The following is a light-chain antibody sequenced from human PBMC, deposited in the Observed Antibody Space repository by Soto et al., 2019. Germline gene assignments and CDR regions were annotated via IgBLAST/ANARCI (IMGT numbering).Light chain of an antibody. Sequence: QSALTQPPPASGSPGQSVTISCTGTSSDVGGYNYVSWYQQYPGKAPQLVIYEVNKRPSGVPDRFSGSKSGNTASLTVSGLQAEDEADYYCSSYVGTKSYVFGTGTKVTVL. CDR3: SSYVGTKSYV. V-gene: IGLV2-8*01. CDR1: SSDVGGYNY. CDR2: EVN. J-gene: IGLJ1*01.